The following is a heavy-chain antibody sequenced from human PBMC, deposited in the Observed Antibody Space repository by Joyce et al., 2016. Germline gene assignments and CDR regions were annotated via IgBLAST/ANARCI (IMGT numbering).Heavy chain of an antibody. CDR2: INSGTTYK. CDR3: ARDLGYFDY. V-gene: IGHV3-21*01. Sequence: EVHLVESGGGLVKPGGSLRLSCAASGFTFSNYNMNWVRQAPGKGLEWVSSINSGTTYKYYADSVQGRFTISRDNAKNSLYLQMNSLRAEDTAVYYCARDLGYFDYWGQGTLVTVSS. CDR1: GFTFSNYN. J-gene: IGHJ4*02.